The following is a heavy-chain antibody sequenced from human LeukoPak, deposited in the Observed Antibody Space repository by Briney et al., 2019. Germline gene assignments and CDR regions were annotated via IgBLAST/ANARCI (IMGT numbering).Heavy chain of an antibody. J-gene: IGHJ6*03. CDR1: GYTFTGYY. CDR3: ARGILNWGSWPPFYYYYYMDV. D-gene: IGHD6-13*01. V-gene: IGHV1-2*02. Sequence: ASVKVSCKASGYTFTGYYMHWVRQAPGQGLGWMGWINPNSGGTSYAQKFQGRVTMTRDTSISTAYMELSRLRSDDTAVYYCARGILNWGSWPPFYYYYYMDVWGKGTTVTVSS. CDR2: INPNSGGT.